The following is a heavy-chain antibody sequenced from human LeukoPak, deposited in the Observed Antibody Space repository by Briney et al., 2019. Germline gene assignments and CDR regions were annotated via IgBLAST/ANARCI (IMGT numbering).Heavy chain of an antibody. V-gene: IGHV3-48*03. CDR3: TTLPVASHFDY. CDR2: IISIVTTT. CDR1: VFSLSVYE. D-gene: IGHD5-12*01. J-gene: IGHJ4*02. Sequence: GGSLRLSCAASVFSLSVYEMHWVGQAPGQGLEWISDIISIVTTTYYTDSVKGRFTISRDNAKNSLYLQMNSLRAQDTTVYYFTTLPVASHFDYWGQGNLVTVSS.